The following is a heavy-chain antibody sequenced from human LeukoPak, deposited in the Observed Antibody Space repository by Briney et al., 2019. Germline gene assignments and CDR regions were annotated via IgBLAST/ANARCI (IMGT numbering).Heavy chain of an antibody. CDR3: ARVAIRAVRGVIGY. V-gene: IGHV1-8*02. J-gene: IGHJ4*02. Sequence: ASVKVSCKASGGTFGSYAISWVRQAPGQGLEWMGWMNPNSGNTGYAQKFQGRVTMTRNTSISTAYMELSSLRSEDTAVYYCARVAIRAVRGVIGYWGQGTLVTVSS. CDR1: GGTFGSYA. D-gene: IGHD3-10*01. CDR2: MNPNSGNT.